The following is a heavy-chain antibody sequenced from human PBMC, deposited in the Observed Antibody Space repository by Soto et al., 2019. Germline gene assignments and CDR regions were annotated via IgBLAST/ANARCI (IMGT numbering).Heavy chain of an antibody. J-gene: IGHJ4*02. Sequence: SETLSLTCTVSGVSISSYYWSWIRQPPGKGLEWIGYIYFSGSTYYNPSLKTRVTISVDKSKSQFSLKLNSVTAADSAVYFCARLEGLATISYYFDFWGQGALVTVSS. V-gene: IGHV4-59*08. CDR1: GVSISSYY. D-gene: IGHD3-9*01. CDR2: IYFSGST. CDR3: ARLEGLATISYYFDF.